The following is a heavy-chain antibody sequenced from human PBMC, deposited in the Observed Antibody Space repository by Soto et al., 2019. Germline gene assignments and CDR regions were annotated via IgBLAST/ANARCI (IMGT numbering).Heavy chain of an antibody. V-gene: IGHV1-69*02. CDR2: IIPILGIA. Sequence: SVKVSCKASGGTFSSYTISWVRQAPGQGLEWMGRIIPILGIANYAQKFQGRVTITADKSTSTAYMELSSLRSEDTAVYYCARAVQWLGTFGYWGQGTLVTVSS. J-gene: IGHJ4*02. D-gene: IGHD6-19*01. CDR3: ARAVQWLGTFGY. CDR1: GGTFSSYT.